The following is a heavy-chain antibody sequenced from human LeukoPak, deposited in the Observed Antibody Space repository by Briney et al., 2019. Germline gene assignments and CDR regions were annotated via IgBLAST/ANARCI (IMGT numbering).Heavy chain of an antibody. J-gene: IGHJ4*02. CDR1: GDSISSSSFH. CDR2: THYSGIT. CDR3: VRVYYDSSGYYLTDYYFDS. Sequence: SETLSLSCTVSGDSISSSSFHWGWIRQPPGRGLEWVASTHYSGITYYSPSLKGRVTASVDTSRNRLSLQLSSVTAADTAVYYCVRVYYDSSGYYLTDYYFDSWGQGTLVTVSS. D-gene: IGHD3-22*01. V-gene: IGHV4-39*01.